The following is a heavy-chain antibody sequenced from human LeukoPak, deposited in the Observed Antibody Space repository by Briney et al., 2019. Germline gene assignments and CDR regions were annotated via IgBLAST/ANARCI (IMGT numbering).Heavy chain of an antibody. CDR1: GFTFNTYA. D-gene: IGHD3-3*01. J-gene: IGHJ4*03. Sequence: GGSLRLSCAASGFTFNTYAMHWVRQAPGKGLEWVALISYDGSNKYYADSVSGRFTISRDNSKNTMYMQLNSLRAEDTAVYYCARDPGNCWCGTRLSRLEQRGQGNPGPVSS. CDR2: ISYDGSNK. CDR3: ARDPGNCWCGTRLSRLEQ. V-gene: IGHV3-30-3*01.